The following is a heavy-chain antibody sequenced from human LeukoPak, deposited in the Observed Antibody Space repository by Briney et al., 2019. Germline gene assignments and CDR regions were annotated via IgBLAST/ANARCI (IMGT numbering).Heavy chain of an antibody. CDR1: GVSISGSYYY. V-gene: IGHV4-39*07. CDR3: ARVKGYYGSGDFDY. D-gene: IGHD3-10*01. Sequence: PSETLSLTCAVSGVSISGSYYYWGWIRQPPGKGLEWIGNIFYSGSTYYNPSLKSRVTISVDTSKNQFSLKLSAVTAADTAVYYCARVKGYYGSGDFDYWGQGTLVTVSS. CDR2: IFYSGST. J-gene: IGHJ4*02.